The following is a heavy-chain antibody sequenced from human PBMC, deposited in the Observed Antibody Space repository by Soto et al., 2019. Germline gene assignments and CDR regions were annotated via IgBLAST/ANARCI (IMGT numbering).Heavy chain of an antibody. Sequence: ASVKVSCKASGYTFTGYYMHWVRQAPGQGLEWMGWINPNSGGTNYAQKFQGWVTMTRDTSISTAYMELSRLRSDDTAVYYCARSIAAPGNGFYYYGMEVWGQGTTVTVSS. CDR2: INPNSGGT. CDR3: ARSIAAPGNGFYYYGMEV. V-gene: IGHV1-2*04. D-gene: IGHD6-13*01. J-gene: IGHJ6*02. CDR1: GYTFTGYY.